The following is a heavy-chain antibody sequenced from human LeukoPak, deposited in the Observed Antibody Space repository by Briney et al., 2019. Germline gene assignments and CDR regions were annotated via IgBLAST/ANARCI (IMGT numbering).Heavy chain of an antibody. CDR2: ISGSGGST. CDR1: GFTFSSYA. D-gene: IGHD3-22*01. V-gene: IGHV3-23*01. J-gene: IGHJ4*02. CDR3: ATTQRYYYDSSGYRGPY. Sequence: PGGSLRLSCAASGFTFSSYAMSWVRQAPGKGLEWVSAISGSGGSTYYADSVKGRFTIPRDNSKNTLYLQMNSLRAEDTAVYYCATTQRYYYDSSGYRGPYWGQGTLVTVSS.